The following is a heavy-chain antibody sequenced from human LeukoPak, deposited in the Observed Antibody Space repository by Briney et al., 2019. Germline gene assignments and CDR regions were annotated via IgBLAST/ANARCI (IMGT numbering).Heavy chain of an antibody. CDR2: INPNSGGT. CDR1: GYTFTNYY. Sequence: ASVKVSCKASGYTFTNYYMHWVRQAPGQGLEWMGWINPNSGGTNYAQKFQGRVTMTRDTSISTAYMELSRLRSDDTAVYYCARDPKTYYDFWSGYFVSYYYGMDVWGQGTTVTVSS. CDR3: ARDPKTYYDFWSGYFVSYYYGMDV. V-gene: IGHV1-2*02. J-gene: IGHJ6*02. D-gene: IGHD3-3*01.